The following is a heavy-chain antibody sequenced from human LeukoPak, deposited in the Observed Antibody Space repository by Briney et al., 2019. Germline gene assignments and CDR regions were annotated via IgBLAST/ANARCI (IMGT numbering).Heavy chain of an antibody. Sequence: PSETLSLTCTVSGGSISSYYWNWIRQPPGKGLVWIGYINYIRTTDYNPSLKSRVTISLDTSKNRFSLKLSSVTAADTAMYYCARSYSSSDHYYYYGMDVWGQGTTVTVSS. CDR3: ARSYSSSDHYYYYGMDV. CDR1: GGSISSYY. D-gene: IGHD6-13*01. V-gene: IGHV4-59*08. CDR2: INYIRTT. J-gene: IGHJ6*02.